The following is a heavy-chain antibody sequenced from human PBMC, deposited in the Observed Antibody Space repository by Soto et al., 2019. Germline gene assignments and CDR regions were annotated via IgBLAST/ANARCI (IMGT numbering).Heavy chain of an antibody. Sequence: SVKVSCKASGGTFSSYRINWVRQAPGQGLEWVGGIVPIRRTADYAQTFQGRVSITADESARTAYMELRSLRSQDTAVYSCVRASGAKXXSSWGQGRVVTVSS. D-gene: IGHD6-13*01. CDR2: IVPIRRTA. CDR1: GGTFSSYR. CDR3: VRASGAKXXSS. J-gene: IGHJ4*02. V-gene: IGHV1-69*13.